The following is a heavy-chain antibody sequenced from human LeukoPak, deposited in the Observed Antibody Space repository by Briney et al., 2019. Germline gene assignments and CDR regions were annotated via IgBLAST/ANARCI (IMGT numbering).Heavy chain of an antibody. CDR1: GFTFSSYA. V-gene: IGHV3-23*01. Sequence: GGSLRRSCAASGFTFSSYAMSWVRQAPGKGLEWVSAISGSGGSTYYADSVKFRFTISRDNSKNTLYLQMNSLRAEDTAVYYCAKHKGYRSSSIGYWGQGTLVAVSS. CDR3: AKHKGYRSSSIGY. D-gene: IGHD6-6*01. CDR2: ISGSGGST. J-gene: IGHJ4*02.